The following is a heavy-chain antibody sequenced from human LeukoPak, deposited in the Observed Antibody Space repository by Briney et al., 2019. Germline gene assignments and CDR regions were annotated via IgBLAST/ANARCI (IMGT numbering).Heavy chain of an antibody. Sequence: GGSLRLSCAASGFTVSSNYMSWVRQAPGKGLEWVSVIYSGGSTYYADSVKGRFTISRDNAKNSLYLQMNSLRAEDTAVYYCARGWYDSSGYYYEDYWGQGTLVTVSS. CDR2: IYSGGST. CDR1: GFTVSSNY. V-gene: IGHV3-66*01. D-gene: IGHD3-22*01. CDR3: ARGWYDSSGYYYEDY. J-gene: IGHJ4*02.